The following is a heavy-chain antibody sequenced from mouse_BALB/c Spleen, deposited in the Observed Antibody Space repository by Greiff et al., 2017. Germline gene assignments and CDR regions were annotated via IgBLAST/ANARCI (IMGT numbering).Heavy chain of an antibody. CDR2: ISYSGST. CDR1: GYSITSDYA. Sequence: EVKLVESGPGLVKPSQSLSLTCTVTGYSITSDYAWNWIRQFPGNKLEWMGYISYSGSTSYNPSLKSRISITRDTSKNQFFLQLNSVTTEDTATYYCARRATVGAMDYWGQGTSVTVSS. D-gene: IGHD1-1*01. CDR3: ARRATVGAMDY. V-gene: IGHV3-2*02. J-gene: IGHJ4*01.